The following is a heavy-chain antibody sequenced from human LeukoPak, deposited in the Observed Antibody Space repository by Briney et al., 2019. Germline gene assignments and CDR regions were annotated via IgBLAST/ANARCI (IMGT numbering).Heavy chain of an antibody. CDR1: GYAFIVQY. CDR3: ARDADAGYFDY. Sequence: SVMVSCKASGYAFIVQYRHWVRQAPGQGLEWMGGIIPIFGTANYAQKFQGRVTITADESTSTAYMELSSLRSEDTAVYYCARDADAGYFDYWGQGTLVTVSS. J-gene: IGHJ4*02. V-gene: IGHV1-69*13. CDR2: IIPIFGTA.